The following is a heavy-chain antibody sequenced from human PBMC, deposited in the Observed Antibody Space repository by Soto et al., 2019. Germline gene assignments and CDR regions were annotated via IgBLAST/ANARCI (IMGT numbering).Heavy chain of an antibody. CDR2: ISAYNGNT. Sequence: ASVKVSCKASGYTFTSYGISWVRQAPGQGLEWMGWISAYNGNTNYAQKLQGRVTMTTDTSTSTAYMELSSLRSEDTAVYYCARHEGCGGDCYSGRVDYWGQGTLVTVSS. J-gene: IGHJ4*02. V-gene: IGHV1-18*01. CDR3: ARHEGCGGDCYSGRVDY. CDR1: GYTFTSYG. D-gene: IGHD2-21*02.